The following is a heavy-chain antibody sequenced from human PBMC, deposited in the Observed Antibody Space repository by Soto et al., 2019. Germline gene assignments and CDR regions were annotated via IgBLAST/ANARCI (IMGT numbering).Heavy chain of an antibody. CDR1: GVTFSNYA. Sequence: HPRGSLRLSCAASGVTFSNYAMSWVRQAPGKGLEWVSAISGSGGSTYYADSVKGRFTISRDNSKNTLYLQMNSLRAEDTAVYYCVMRAAARCDAPVCGKGPLGTGSS. CDR2: ISGSGGST. J-gene: IGHJ6*04. D-gene: IGHD6-13*01. CDR3: VMRAAARCDAPV. V-gene: IGHV3-23*01.